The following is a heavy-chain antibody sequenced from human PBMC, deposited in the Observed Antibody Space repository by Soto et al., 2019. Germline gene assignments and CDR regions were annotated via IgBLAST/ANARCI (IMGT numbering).Heavy chain of an antibody. Sequence: SETLSFTCTVSGGSVSGGDYYWSWIWQPPGKGLEWIGYIYYRGRTNYNPSLKSRVSISLGTSKNQFSLRSTSVTAADPSGYYSARIRVDTYMINYFDPWGQGTLVTVSS. CDR1: GGSVSGGDYY. V-gene: IGHV4-61*08. CDR2: IYYRGRT. CDR3: ARIRVDTYMINYFDP. D-gene: IGHD5-18*01. J-gene: IGHJ5*02.